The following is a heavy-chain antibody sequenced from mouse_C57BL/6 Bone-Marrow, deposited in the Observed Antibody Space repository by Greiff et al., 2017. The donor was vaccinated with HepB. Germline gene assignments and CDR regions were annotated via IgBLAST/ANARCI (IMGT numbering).Heavy chain of an antibody. Sequence: EVQRVESGPGLVKPSQSLSLTCSVTGYSITSGYYWNWIRQFPGNKLEWMGYISYDGSNNYNPSLKNRISITRDTSKNQFFLKLNSVTTEDTATYYCAREGYYGSSPAYWGQGTLVTVSA. V-gene: IGHV3-6*01. D-gene: IGHD1-1*01. CDR3: AREGYYGSSPAY. CDR2: ISYDGSN. J-gene: IGHJ3*01. CDR1: GYSITSGYY.